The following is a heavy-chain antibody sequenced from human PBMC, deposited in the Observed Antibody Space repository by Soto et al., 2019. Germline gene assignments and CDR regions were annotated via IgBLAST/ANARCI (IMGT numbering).Heavy chain of an antibody. CDR2: ISYDGSNK. CDR3: AKDSSFDY. J-gene: IGHJ4*02. CDR1: GFTFSSYG. D-gene: IGHD6-13*01. V-gene: IGHV3-30*18. Sequence: QVQLVESGGGVVQPGRSLRLSCAASGFTFSSYGMHWVRQAPGKGLEWVAVISYDGSNKYYADSVKRRFTISRDNSKNTLYLQMNSMSAEDTAVYYSAKDSSFDYWGQGTLVTVSS.